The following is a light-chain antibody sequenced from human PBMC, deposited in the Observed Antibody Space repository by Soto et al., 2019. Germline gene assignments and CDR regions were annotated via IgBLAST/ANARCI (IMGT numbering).Light chain of an antibody. CDR1: QSISSY. J-gene: IGKJ4*01. CDR3: QQSYSTPLLT. CDR2: AAS. Sequence: DIQMTQSPSSLSASVGDRVTITCRASQSISSYLNWYQQKPGKAPKLLIYAASSLQSGVPSRFSGSGSGTDSTLTISSLKPEDFATYYCQQSYSTPLLTFGGGTKVDIK. V-gene: IGKV1-39*01.